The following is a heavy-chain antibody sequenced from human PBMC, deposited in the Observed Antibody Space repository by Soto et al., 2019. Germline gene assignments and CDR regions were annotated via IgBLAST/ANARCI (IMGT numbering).Heavy chain of an antibody. D-gene: IGHD2-2*01. J-gene: IGHJ5*02. V-gene: IGHV4-4*02. CDR3: ARRVPAAPNWFDP. CDR2: IYHSGSP. Sequence: SETLSLTCAVSGGSISSGTWWSWVRQPPGRGLEWIGEIYHSGSPNYNPSLKSRVTMSVDKPKNLFSLRLSSVTAADSALYYCARRVPAAPNWFDPWGQGTLVTVSS. CDR1: GGSISSGTW.